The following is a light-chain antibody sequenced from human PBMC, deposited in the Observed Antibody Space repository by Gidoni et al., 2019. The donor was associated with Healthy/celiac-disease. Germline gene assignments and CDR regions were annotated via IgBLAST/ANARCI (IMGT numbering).Light chain of an antibody. CDR2: EDN. J-gene: IGLJ1*01. CDR3: QSYDSSNLYV. Sequence: NFMLTQLHSVSESPGTTVTISCTRCSGSIASNYVQWYQQRPGSSPTTVIYEDNQRPSGVPDRFSGSIDSSSNSASLTISGLKTEDEADYYCQSYDSSNLYVFGTGTKVTVL. V-gene: IGLV6-57*01. CDR1: SGSIASNY.